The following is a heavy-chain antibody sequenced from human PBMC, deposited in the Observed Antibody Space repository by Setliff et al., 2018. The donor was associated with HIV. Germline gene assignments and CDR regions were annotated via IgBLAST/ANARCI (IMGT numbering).Heavy chain of an antibody. D-gene: IGHD6-19*01. CDR3: ARGGSGWSQH. CDR2: VYSGGST. J-gene: IGHJ1*01. Sequence: GGSLRLSCAASGFTVSSNYMSWVRQAPGKGLEWVSVVYSGGSTYYAESVKGRFTISRDISKNTLYLQLNSLRAEDTAVYYCARGGSGWSQHGGQGTRVTVSS. CDR1: GFTVSSNY. V-gene: IGHV3-53*05.